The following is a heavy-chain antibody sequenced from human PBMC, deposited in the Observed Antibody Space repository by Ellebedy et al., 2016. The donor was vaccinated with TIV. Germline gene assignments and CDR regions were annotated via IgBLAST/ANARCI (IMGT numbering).Heavy chain of an antibody. CDR1: GFPFDDYA. CDR3: TKDLLRGIWGVSGRDY. D-gene: IGHD3-10*01. V-gene: IGHV3-9*01. J-gene: IGHJ4*02. CDR2: LRWPGPYI. Sequence: SLKISCAASGFPFDDYAMHWVRQAPGKGLEWVSGLRWPGPYIGYADSVRCRFTISRGNAKNSLYLQMNSLRIEDTAVYYCTKDLLRGIWGVSGRDYWGQGTLVTVSS.